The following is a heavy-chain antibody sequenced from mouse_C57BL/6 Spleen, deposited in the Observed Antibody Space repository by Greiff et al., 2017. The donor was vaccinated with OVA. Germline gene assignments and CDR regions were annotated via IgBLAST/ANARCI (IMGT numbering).Heavy chain of an antibody. CDR2: FYPGSGSI. CDR3: ARHEDGDYYYGSYWYFDV. CDR1: GYTFTEYT. Sequence: QVQLKQSGAELVKPGASVKLSCKASGYTFTEYTIHWVKQRSGQGLEWIGWFYPGSGSIKYNEKFKDKATLTADKSSSTVYMELSRLTSEDSAVYFCARHEDGDYYYGSYWYFDVWGTGTTVTVSS. D-gene: IGHD1-1*01. V-gene: IGHV1-62-2*01. J-gene: IGHJ1*03.